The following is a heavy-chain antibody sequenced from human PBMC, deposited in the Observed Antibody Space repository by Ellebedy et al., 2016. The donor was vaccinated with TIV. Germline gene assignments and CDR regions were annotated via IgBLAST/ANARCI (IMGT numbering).Heavy chain of an antibody. CDR2: IYDSGST. D-gene: IGHD1-26*01. CDR1: SGSISSYY. Sequence: SETLSLTCTVSSGSISSYYWSWIRQPPGKGLEWIGDIYDSGSTNYNPSLKSRVTISVDTSKNQFSLKLNSVTAADTAVYYCARVTAGGGRSKTLRTFDNWGQGTLVTVSS. J-gene: IGHJ4*02. V-gene: IGHV4-59*01. CDR3: ARVTAGGGRSKTLRTFDN.